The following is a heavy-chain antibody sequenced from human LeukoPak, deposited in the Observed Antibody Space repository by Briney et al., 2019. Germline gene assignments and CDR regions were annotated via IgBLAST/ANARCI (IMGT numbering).Heavy chain of an antibody. CDR3: ASQIEPYYFDY. J-gene: IGHJ4*02. CDR1: GFTFSDYY. D-gene: IGHD1-14*01. V-gene: IGHV3-11*01. CDR2: ISSTDSTI. Sequence: GGSLRLSCAASGFTFSDYYMSWIRRAPGKGLEWVSYISSTDSTIYYADSVKGRFTISRDNAKSSLYLQMNSLRAEDTAVYYCASQIEPYYFDYWGQGTLVTVSS.